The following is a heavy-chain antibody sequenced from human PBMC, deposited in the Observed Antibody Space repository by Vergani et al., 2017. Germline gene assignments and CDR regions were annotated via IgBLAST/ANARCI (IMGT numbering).Heavy chain of an antibody. CDR1: GYRFSSSW. Sequence: EVQLVPSGAEVKKPGESLKISCKGFGYRFSSSWIGWVRQMPGKGLEWMGIIFPDDSDTRYSPSFQGQVTISADKSISTVYLQWNSLNAPDTAMYYCASRRTLQREFDIWGQGTLVTVS. V-gene: IGHV5-51*01. D-gene: IGHD5-24*01. CDR2: IFPDDSDT. CDR3: ASRRTLQREFDI. J-gene: IGHJ4*02.